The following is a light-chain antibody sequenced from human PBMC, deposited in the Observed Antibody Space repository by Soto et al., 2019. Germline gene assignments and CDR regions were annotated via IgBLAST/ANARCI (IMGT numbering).Light chain of an antibody. CDR2: EVS. CDR3: NSYTSSTDLHV. V-gene: IGLV2-14*01. CDR1: SSDIGTYNY. J-gene: IGLJ1*01. Sequence: QSALTQPASVSGSPGQSITISCTGTSSDIGTYNYVSWYQQHPGKAPKLMLHEVSNRPSGVSNRFFGSKSGYTASLTISGLHAEADADYSCNSYTSSTDLHVFGTGTNVTVL.